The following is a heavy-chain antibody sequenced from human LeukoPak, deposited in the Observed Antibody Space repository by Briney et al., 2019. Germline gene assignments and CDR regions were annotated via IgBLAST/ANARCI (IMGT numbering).Heavy chain of an antibody. J-gene: IGHJ4*02. CDR1: GFTFSSYA. D-gene: IGHD6-13*01. V-gene: IGHV3-21*01. CDR2: ISSGSSYI. Sequence: GGSLRLSCAASGFTFSSYAMHWVRQAPGKGLEWVSSISSGSSYIYYADSVKGRFTISRDNAKNSLYLQMNSLRAEGTAVYYCARGAAADSYYFDYWGQGTLVTVSS. CDR3: ARGAAADSYYFDY.